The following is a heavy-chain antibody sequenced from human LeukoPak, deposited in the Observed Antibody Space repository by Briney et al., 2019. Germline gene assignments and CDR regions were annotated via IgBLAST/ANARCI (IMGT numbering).Heavy chain of an antibody. D-gene: IGHD3-22*01. Sequence: SGGSPRLSCAASGFTFSSYLVTWVRRAPGEGPEWVANIREDGSEKYYVDSVKGRFTISRDNAKNSLYLQMNSLRAEDTAVYYCARVSMIVMGDAFDIWGQGTMVTVSS. CDR2: IREDGSEK. CDR3: ARVSMIVMGDAFDI. J-gene: IGHJ3*02. CDR1: GFTFSSYL. V-gene: IGHV3-7*03.